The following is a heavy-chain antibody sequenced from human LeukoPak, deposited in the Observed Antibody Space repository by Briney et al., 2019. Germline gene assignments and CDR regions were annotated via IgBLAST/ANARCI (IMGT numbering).Heavy chain of an antibody. CDR2: INPSGGST. CDR3: ARGGFYDSSDDGR. D-gene: IGHD3-22*01. CDR1: GYTFTSYY. V-gene: IGHV1-46*01. Sequence: VASVKVSCKASGYTFTSYYMHWVRQAPGQGLEWMGIINPSGGSTRYAQKFQGRVTMTRNTSISTAYMELSSLRSEDTAVYYCARGGFYDSSDDGRWGQGTLVTVSS. J-gene: IGHJ4*02.